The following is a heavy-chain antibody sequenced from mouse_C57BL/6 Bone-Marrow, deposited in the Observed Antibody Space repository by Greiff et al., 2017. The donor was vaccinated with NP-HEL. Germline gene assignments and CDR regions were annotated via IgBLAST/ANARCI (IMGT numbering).Heavy chain of an antibody. Sequence: VQLQQSGAELVRPGTSVKMSCKASGYTFTNYWIGWAKQRPGHGLEWIGDIYPGGGYTNYNEKFKGKATLTADKSSSTAYVQFSSLTSEDSAIYYCARETAQATYYFDYWGQGTTLTVSS. CDR3: ARETAQATYYFDY. CDR2: IYPGGGYT. V-gene: IGHV1-63*01. J-gene: IGHJ2*01. D-gene: IGHD3-2*02. CDR1: GYTFTNYW.